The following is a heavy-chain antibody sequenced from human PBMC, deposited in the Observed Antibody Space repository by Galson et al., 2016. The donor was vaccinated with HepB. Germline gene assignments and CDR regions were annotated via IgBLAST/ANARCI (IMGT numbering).Heavy chain of an antibody. D-gene: IGHD3-10*01. CDR3: AHIHVIPMVQGVFWGVPFFDY. J-gene: IGHJ4*02. Sequence: PALVKPTQTLTLTCTFSGFSLSTSGVGVGWIRQPPGKALEWLALIYWDDDERYSPSLKSRLTITKDTSKNQVVLTMTNVDPVDTATYFCAHIHVIPMVQGVFWGVPFFDYWGQGTLVTVSS. CDR1: GFSLSTSGVG. CDR2: IYWDDDE. V-gene: IGHV2-5*02.